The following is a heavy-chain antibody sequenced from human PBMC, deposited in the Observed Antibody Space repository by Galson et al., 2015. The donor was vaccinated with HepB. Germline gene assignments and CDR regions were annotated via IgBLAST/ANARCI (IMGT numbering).Heavy chain of an antibody. CDR3: AAYGDYGVLRLHLTYGMDV. CDR2: ISYDGSNK. V-gene: IGHV3-30-3*01. Sequence: SLRLSCAASGFTFSSYAMHWVRQAPGKGLEWVAVISYDGSNKYYADSVKGRFTISRDNSKNTLYLQMNSLRAEDTAVYYCAAYGDYGVLRLHLTYGMDVWGQGTTVTVSS. D-gene: IGHD4-17*01. J-gene: IGHJ6*02. CDR1: GFTFSSYA.